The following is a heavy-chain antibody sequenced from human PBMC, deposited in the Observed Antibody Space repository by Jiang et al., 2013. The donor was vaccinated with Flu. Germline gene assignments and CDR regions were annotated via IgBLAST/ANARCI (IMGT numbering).Heavy chain of an antibody. CDR1: GGTFSSYA. Sequence: SGAEVKKPGSSVKVSCKASGGTFSSYAISWVRQAPGQGLEWMGRIIPILGIANYAQKFQGRVTITADKSTSTAYMELSSLRSEDTAVYYCARDGLYEYYFDYWGQGTLVTVSS. D-gene: IGHD3/OR15-3a*01. CDR3: ARDGLYEYYFDY. V-gene: IGHV1-69*04. CDR2: IIPILGIA. J-gene: IGHJ4*02.